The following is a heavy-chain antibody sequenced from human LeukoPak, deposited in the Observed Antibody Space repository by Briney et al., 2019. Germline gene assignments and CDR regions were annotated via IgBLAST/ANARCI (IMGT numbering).Heavy chain of an antibody. D-gene: IGHD6-19*01. J-gene: IGHJ4*02. V-gene: IGHV4-38-2*02. CDR1: GYSMGRAYY. CDR2: VYHSGNT. Sequence: SETLSLTCTVSGYSMGRAYYWSWIRQPPGKGLEYIASVYHSGNTYYNPSLKSRVTISKDTSKNQFSLKLTSVTAADTAVYYCARWVEVAVAGLFDYWGQGTLVTVSS. CDR3: ARWVEVAVAGLFDY.